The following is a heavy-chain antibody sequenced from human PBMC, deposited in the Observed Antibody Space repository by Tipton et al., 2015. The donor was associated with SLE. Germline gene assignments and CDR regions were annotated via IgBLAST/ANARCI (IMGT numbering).Heavy chain of an antibody. V-gene: IGHV3-66*02. CDR3: ARGGEYGSSWYPRYYYYMDV. J-gene: IGHJ6*03. D-gene: IGHD6-13*01. Sequence: SLRLSCAASGFTVSSNYMSWVRQAPGKGLEWVSVIYSGGSTYYADSVKGRFTISRDNSKNTLYLQMNSLRAEDTAVYYCARGGEYGSSWYPRYYYYMDVWGKGTTVTVSS. CDR2: IYSGGST. CDR1: GFTVSSNY.